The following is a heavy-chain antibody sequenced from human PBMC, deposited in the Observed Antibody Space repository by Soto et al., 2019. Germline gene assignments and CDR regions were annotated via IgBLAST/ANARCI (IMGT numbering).Heavy chain of an antibody. V-gene: IGHV4-59*01. J-gene: IGHJ5*02. D-gene: IGHD3-16*01. CDR3: ASGGNWFDP. Sequence: SETLSLTCNVSGGSISNYYWTWVRQSPEKGLEWIGYMYYNGNINYNPSLKSRVTISIDTSKNQFSLTLKSVTAADTAVYYCASGGNWFDPWGPGTLVTVSS. CDR2: MYYNGNI. CDR1: GGSISNYY.